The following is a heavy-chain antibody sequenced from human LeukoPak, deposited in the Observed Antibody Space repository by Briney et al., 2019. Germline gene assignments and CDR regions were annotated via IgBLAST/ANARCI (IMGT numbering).Heavy chain of an antibody. J-gene: IGHJ4*02. CDR2: ISGSGGST. V-gene: IGHV3-23*01. CDR1: GFTFSSYA. Sequence: GGSLRLSCAASGFTFSSYAMSWVRQAPGKGLEWVSAISGSGGSTYYADSVKGRFTISRDNSKNTLYLQMNSLRAEDTAVYYCAKSLTPYGDYQVFDYWGQGTLVTVSS. CDR3: AKSLTPYGDYQVFDY. D-gene: IGHD4-17*01.